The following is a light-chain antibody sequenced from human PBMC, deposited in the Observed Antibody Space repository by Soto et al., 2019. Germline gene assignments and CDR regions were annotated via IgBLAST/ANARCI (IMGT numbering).Light chain of an antibody. CDR1: QSVSSSY. CDR3: QQRNNWPWT. CDR2: GAS. J-gene: IGKJ1*01. V-gene: IGKV3D-20*02. Sequence: EIVVTQPPGTLSLSPGERATLSCRASQSVSSSYLAWYQQKPGQAPRLLIYGASSRATGIPDRFSGSGSGTDFTLTISSLEPEDFAVYYCQQRNNWPWTFGQGTKVDI.